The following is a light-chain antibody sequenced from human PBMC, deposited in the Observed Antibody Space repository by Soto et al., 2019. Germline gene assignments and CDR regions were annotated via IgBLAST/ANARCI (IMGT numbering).Light chain of an antibody. V-gene: IGLV1-51*01. CDR3: RTYDSSLSDGV. CDR2: DNN. CDR1: SSNIGNNY. Sequence: QSVLTQPPSVSASPGQTVTISCSGSSSNIGNNYVPWYQQLPGTAPKLLIYDNNKRPSGITDRFSGSKSGKSATLPITGLQTGDEADYYCRTYDSSLSDGVFGGGTKLTVL. J-gene: IGLJ2*01.